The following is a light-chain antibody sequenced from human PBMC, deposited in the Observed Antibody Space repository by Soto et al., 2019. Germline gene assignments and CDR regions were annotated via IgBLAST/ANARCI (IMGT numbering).Light chain of an antibody. CDR2: DAS. V-gene: IGKV3-11*01. CDR3: QQRSNWPPTWT. J-gene: IGKJ1*01. CDR1: QSVSTY. Sequence: EIVLTQSPATLSLSPGERATLSCRASQSVSTYLAWYQQKPGQAPRLLIYDASKRATGIPVRFSGGGSGTDFTLTITSREPEDFGVYYCQQRSNWPPTWTFGQGTKVDIK.